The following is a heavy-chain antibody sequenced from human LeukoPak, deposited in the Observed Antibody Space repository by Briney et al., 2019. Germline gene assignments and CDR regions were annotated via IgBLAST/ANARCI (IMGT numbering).Heavy chain of an antibody. CDR2: IYPGDSDT. J-gene: IGHJ3*02. CDR1: GYSFTSYW. D-gene: IGHD2-15*01. V-gene: IGHV5-51*01. CDR3: ARRGTVVVQAFDI. Sequence: GESLQISCKGSGYSFTSYWIGWVRQMPGKGLEGMGIIYPGDSDTRYSPSFQGQVTISADKSISTAYLQWSSLKASDTAMYYCARRGTVVVQAFDIWGQGTMVTVSS.